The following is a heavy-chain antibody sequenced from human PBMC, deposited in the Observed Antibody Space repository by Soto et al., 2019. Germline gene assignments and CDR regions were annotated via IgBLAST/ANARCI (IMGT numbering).Heavy chain of an antibody. J-gene: IGHJ6*02. CDR3: GRHRGYTSRNSYYGVDA. D-gene: IGHD5-18*01. Sequence: PGESLKISCKGSGYNFTNYWIGWVRQMPGKGLEWMGLIYPGDSDTRYNPSFEGQVTISADSNTAYLQWSSLKASDTAMYYCGRHRGYTSRNSYYGVDAWGQGTPVTVSS. CDR1: GYNFTNYW. CDR2: IYPGDSDT. V-gene: IGHV5-51*01.